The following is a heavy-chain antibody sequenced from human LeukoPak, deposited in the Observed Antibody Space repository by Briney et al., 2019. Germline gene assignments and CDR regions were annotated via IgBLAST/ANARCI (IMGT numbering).Heavy chain of an antibody. D-gene: IGHD2-15*01. CDR3: ARAILGGLLGY. CDR2: IYYSGST. Sequence: SETLSLTCTVSGGSISSYHWSWIRQPPGKGLEWIGYIYYSGSTNYNPSLKSRVTISVDTSKNQFSLKLSSVTAADTAVYYCARAILGGLLGYWGQGTLVTVSS. V-gene: IGHV4-59*01. CDR1: GGSISSYH. J-gene: IGHJ4*02.